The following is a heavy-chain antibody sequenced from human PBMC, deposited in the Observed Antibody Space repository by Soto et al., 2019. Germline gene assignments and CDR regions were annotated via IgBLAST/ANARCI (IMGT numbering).Heavy chain of an antibody. V-gene: IGHV4-34*01. Sequence: QLQQWGAGLLKPSETLSLTCVVSGGSFSTYYYNWIRQSPGKGLEWIGEINHSGSNNYSPSLKSRVGMSLDTSKNQFSLKLTSVTAADTAVYYCARGGSNDWQVAFDIWGQGTMVTVSS. CDR3: ARGGSNDWQVAFDI. CDR1: GGSFSTYY. J-gene: IGHJ3*02. CDR2: INHSGSN. D-gene: IGHD3-9*01.